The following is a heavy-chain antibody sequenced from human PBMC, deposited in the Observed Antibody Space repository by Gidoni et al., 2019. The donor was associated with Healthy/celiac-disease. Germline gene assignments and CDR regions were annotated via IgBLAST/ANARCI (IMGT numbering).Heavy chain of an antibody. CDR1: VFTFISSS. CDR3: AREDIVVVPAAADACDI. Sequence: DVHLVESGGCLVKPGGSLRLSCSASVFTFISSSMNWVRKAPGKGLEGVSYISSSSSYRYYADSVKGRFTISRDNAKNSLYLKMNSLRAEDTAVYYCAREDIVVVPAAADACDIWGQGTMVTVSS. V-gene: IGHV3-21*01. J-gene: IGHJ3*02. CDR2: ISSSSSYR. D-gene: IGHD2-2*01.